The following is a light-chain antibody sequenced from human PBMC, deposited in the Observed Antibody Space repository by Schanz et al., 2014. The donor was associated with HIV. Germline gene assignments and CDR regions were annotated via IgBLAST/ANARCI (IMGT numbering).Light chain of an antibody. Sequence: QSVLTQPPSASGTPGQSVTISCSGSSSNIGSNAVHWYQQLPGTAPKLLIYINNQRPSGVPVRFSGSSSGTSASLAISGLQSEDEADYYCAAWDDSLNGWVFGGGTKLTVL. V-gene: IGLV1-44*01. CDR2: INN. CDR1: SSNIGSNA. J-gene: IGLJ3*02. CDR3: AAWDDSLNGWV.